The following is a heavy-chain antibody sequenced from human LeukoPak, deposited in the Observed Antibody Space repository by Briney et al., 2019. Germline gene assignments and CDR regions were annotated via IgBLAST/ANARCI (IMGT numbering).Heavy chain of an antibody. V-gene: IGHV4-30-2*01. CDR1: GGSISSVAYS. CDR3: ARGPSHYYGSGSYDY. J-gene: IGHJ4*02. D-gene: IGHD3-10*01. CDR2: IYHTGST. Sequence: SETLSLTCAVSGGSISSVAYSWGWMRQPPGRGLEWIVYIYHTGSTYYNPSNKSRVTMSVDRSKNQFSLNLTSVTAADTAVYYCARGPSHYYGSGSYDYWGQGTLVTVSS.